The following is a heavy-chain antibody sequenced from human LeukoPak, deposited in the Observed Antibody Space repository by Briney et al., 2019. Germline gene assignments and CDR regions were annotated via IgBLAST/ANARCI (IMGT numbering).Heavy chain of an antibody. J-gene: IGHJ4*02. CDR2: SRNKAYSYTT. CDR1: GFTFSDHY. Sequence: GGSLRLSCAASGFTFSDHYIDWVRQAPGKGLEWVGRSRNKAYSYTTEYAASVKGRFTISRDDLKNSLYLQMNSLKTEDTAIYYCARASYYDSSGYVKDYFDYWGQGTLVTVSS. D-gene: IGHD3-22*01. CDR3: ARASYYDSSGYVKDYFDY. V-gene: IGHV3-72*01.